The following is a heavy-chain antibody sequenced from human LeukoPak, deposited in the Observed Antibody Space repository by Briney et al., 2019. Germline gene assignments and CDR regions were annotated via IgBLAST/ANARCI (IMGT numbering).Heavy chain of an antibody. Sequence: PGGSLRLSCAASGFTFSSYEMNWVRQAPGKGLEWVSYISSSGSTIYYADSVKGRLTISRDNAKNSLYLQMNSLRAEDTAVYYCASQGPAEVRGVIFDYWGQGTLVTVSS. CDR1: GFTFSSYE. CDR3: ASQGPAEVRGVIFDY. D-gene: IGHD3-10*01. J-gene: IGHJ4*02. CDR2: ISSSGSTI. V-gene: IGHV3-48*03.